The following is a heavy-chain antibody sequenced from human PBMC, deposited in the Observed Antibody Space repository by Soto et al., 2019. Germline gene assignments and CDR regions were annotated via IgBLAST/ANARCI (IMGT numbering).Heavy chain of an antibody. CDR3: ATTNLDY. Sequence: GGSLRLSCAASGFTFSSYTMNWARQAPGKGLEWVSSISSSSSYIHYAESVRGRFTISRDNAQNSLYLQINSLRAEDTAVYYCATTNLDYWGQGTLVTVS. J-gene: IGHJ4*02. CDR2: ISSSSSYI. CDR1: GFTFSSYT. V-gene: IGHV3-21*01.